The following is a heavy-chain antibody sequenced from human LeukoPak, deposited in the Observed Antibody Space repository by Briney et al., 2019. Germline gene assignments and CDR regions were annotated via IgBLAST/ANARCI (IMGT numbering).Heavy chain of an antibody. CDR1: GFTFSSYA. J-gene: IGHJ3*02. CDR2: ISYDGSNK. V-gene: IGHV3-30*04. D-gene: IGHD2-15*01. Sequence: PGGSLRLSCAASGFTFSSYAMHWVRQAPGKGLEWVAVISYDGSNKYYADSVKGRFTISRDNSKNTLYLRMNSLRAEDTAVYYCAREGYCSGGSCPDAFDIWGQGTMVTVSS. CDR3: AREGYCSGGSCPDAFDI.